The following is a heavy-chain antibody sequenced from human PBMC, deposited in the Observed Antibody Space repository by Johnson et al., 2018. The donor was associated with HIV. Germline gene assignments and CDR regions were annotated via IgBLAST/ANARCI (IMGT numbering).Heavy chain of an antibody. V-gene: IGHV3-30*04. CDR3: AREGGGPMGDAFDI. Sequence: VQLVESGGGVVQPGRSLRLSCAVSGFTFSSYAMHWVRQAPGEGLEWVAVISYDGSNKYYADSVKGRFTISRDNSKNTLYLQMNSLRAEETADYYCAREGGGPMGDAFDIWGQGTMVTVSS. J-gene: IGHJ3*02. D-gene: IGHD2-8*01. CDR1: GFTFSSYA. CDR2: ISYDGSNK.